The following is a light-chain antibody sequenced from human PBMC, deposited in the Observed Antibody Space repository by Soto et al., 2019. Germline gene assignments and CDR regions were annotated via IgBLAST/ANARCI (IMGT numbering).Light chain of an antibody. CDR2: GAS. CDR1: QRVGTF. V-gene: IGKV3-11*01. CDR3: QQRIHWPPFT. J-gene: IGKJ3*01. Sequence: PGERATLSCRASQRVGTFLAWYQQRPGQAPRLLIHGASNRATGIPARFSGSGSGTDFTLTISSLEPEDFAVYYCQQRIHWPPFTFGPGTKVDLK.